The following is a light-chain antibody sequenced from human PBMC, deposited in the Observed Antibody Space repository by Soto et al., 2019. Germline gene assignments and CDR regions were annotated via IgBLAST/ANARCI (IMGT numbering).Light chain of an antibody. CDR2: EVN. J-gene: IGLJ1*01. CDR3: CSYAGSNIYV. V-gene: IGLV2-8*01. Sequence: QSVLTQPPSASGSPGQSVTISCTGTRSDIGGYNYVSWYQQYPGKAPKLVIFEVNKRPSGVPDRFSGSKSGIKASLTVSGLQAEDEADYYCCSYAGSNIYVFGTGTKLTVL. CDR1: RSDIGGYNY.